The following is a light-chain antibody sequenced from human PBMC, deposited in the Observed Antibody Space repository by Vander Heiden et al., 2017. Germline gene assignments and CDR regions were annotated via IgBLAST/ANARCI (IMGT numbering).Light chain of an antibody. J-gene: IGLJ3*02. CDR1: SSDVGGYNY. Sequence: QSALTQPAPVSGSPGQSITIYCTGTSSDVGGYNYVSCYQQHPGKAPKLMIYEVSNRPSGVSNRFSGPKSGNTASLTISGLQAEDEADYYCSSYTSSSTRVFGGGTKLTVL. CDR2: EVS. V-gene: IGLV2-14*01. CDR3: SSYTSSSTRV.